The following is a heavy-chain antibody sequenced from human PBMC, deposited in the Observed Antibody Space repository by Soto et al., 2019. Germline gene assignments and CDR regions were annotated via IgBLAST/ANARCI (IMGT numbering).Heavy chain of an antibody. CDR2: IYYSGST. CDR3: AIYGSRSFNRSYYYYMDV. V-gene: IGHV4-31*03. CDR1: GGSISSGGYY. Sequence: SETLSLTCTVSGGSISSGGYYWSWIRQHPGKGLEWIGYIYYSGSTYYNPSLKSRVTISVDTSKNQFSLKLSSVTAADTAVYYFAIYGSRSFNRSYYYYMDVWGKGTTVTVSS. J-gene: IGHJ6*03. D-gene: IGHD3-10*01.